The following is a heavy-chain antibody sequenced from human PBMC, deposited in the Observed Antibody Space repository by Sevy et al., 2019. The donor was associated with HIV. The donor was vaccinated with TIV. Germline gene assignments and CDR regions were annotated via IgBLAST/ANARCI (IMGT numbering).Heavy chain of an antibody. D-gene: IGHD2-2*01. Sequence: GGSLRLSCAASGFTFSSYSMNWVRQAPGKGLEWVSSISSSSSYIYYADSVKGRFTISRDNAKNSLYLQMNSLRAEDTAVYYCASVGYCSSTSCCQHYGMDVWGQGPRSPSP. CDR1: GFTFSSYS. CDR2: ISSSSSYI. V-gene: IGHV3-21*01. J-gene: IGHJ6*02. CDR3: ASVGYCSSTSCCQHYGMDV.